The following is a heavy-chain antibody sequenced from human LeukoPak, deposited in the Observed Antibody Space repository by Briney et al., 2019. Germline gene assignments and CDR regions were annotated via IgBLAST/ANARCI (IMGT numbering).Heavy chain of an antibody. CDR2: IKQDGSEK. CDR3: ARYSYNSGWYVDY. CDR1: GFTFNNYW. D-gene: IGHD6-19*01. Sequence: GGSLRLSCAASGFTFNNYWMSWVRQAPGKGLEWVANIKQDGSEKYYVDPVKGRFTISRGNAKNSLYLQMNSLRAEDTAVYYCARYSYNSGWYVDYWGQGTLVTVSS. V-gene: IGHV3-7*01. J-gene: IGHJ4*02.